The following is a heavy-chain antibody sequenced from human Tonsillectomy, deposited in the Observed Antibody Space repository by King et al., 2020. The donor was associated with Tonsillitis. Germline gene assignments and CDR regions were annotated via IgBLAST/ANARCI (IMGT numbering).Heavy chain of an antibody. J-gene: IGHJ6*02. V-gene: IGHV4-34*01. CDR1: DGSFSAYY. CDR3: ARRKPRYCSSTSCLYYGMDV. Sequence: VQLQQWGAGLLKPSETLSLTCAVYDGSFSAYYWSWIRQPPGKGLEWIGEINHSGSTNYNPSLKSRVTISVDTPKNQFSLKLSSVTAADTSVYYCARRKPRYCSSTSCLYYGMDVWGRGTTVTVSS. D-gene: IGHD2-2*01. CDR2: INHSGST.